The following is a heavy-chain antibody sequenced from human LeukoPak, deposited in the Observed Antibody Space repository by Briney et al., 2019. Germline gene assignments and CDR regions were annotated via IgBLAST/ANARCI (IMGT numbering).Heavy chain of an antibody. V-gene: IGHV3-30*04. CDR3: ARDWKCFDY. Sequence: GNSLRLSCAASGFTFSHYAIHWVRQAPGKGLEWVAAISYDGSNKYYADSVKGRFTISRDNSKNTLYLQMNRLSPEDTALYYCARDWKCFDYWGQGTLVTVSS. J-gene: IGHJ4*02. D-gene: IGHD1-1*01. CDR1: GFTFSHYA. CDR2: ISYDGSNK.